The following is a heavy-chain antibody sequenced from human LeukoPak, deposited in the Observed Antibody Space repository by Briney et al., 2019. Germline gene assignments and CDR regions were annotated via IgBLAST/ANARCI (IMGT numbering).Heavy chain of an antibody. D-gene: IGHD1-26*01. CDR2: LDSTDRT. J-gene: IGHJ3*02. CDR3: AGTIVGATNDAFDI. V-gene: IGHV3-53*01. Sequence: GGSLRLSCAASGFSISTTYMSWVRQAPGKGPEWVAILDSTDRTYYGGSVKGRFTISRDNSKNTLYLQMNSLRAEDTAVYYCAGTIVGATNDAFDIWGQGTMVTVSS. CDR1: GFSISTTY.